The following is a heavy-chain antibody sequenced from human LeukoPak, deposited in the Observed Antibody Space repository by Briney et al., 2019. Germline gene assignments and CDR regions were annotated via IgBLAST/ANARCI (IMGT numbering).Heavy chain of an antibody. V-gene: IGHV1-69*13. CDR3: ARGGITMVRGVPGFDAFDI. CDR2: IIPIFGTA. CDR1: GGTFSSYA. D-gene: IGHD3-10*01. Sequence: ASVKVSCKASGGTFSSYAISWVRQAPGQGREWMGGIIPIFGTANYAQKFQGRVTITADESTSTAYMELSSLRSEDTAVYYCARGGITMVRGVPGFDAFDIWGQGTMVTVSS. J-gene: IGHJ3*02.